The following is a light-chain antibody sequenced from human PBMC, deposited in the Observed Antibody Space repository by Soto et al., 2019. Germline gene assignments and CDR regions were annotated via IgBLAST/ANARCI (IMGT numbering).Light chain of an antibody. J-gene: IGKJ1*01. CDR2: GAS. CDR1: QSVSTN. Sequence: EIVMTQSPATLSVSPGERATLSCRASQSVSTNLAWYQQKPGQAPILLIYGASTRAAGVPARFSGSGSGTEFTFTISSLQSEDFAVYSCQQYDNWPPWTFGQGTKVELK. CDR3: QQYDNWPPWT. V-gene: IGKV3-15*01.